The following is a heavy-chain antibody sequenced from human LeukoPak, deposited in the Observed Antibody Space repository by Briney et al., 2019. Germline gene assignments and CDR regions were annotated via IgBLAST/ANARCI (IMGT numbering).Heavy chain of an antibody. J-gene: IGHJ4*02. CDR3: GVSSSSSKGSFDY. Sequence: SETLSLTCAVYGGSFSGYYWSWIRPPPGKGQKWIGEINHSGSTNYNPSLKSRVTISVDTSKNQFSLKLSSVTAADTAVYYCGVSSSSSKGSFDYWGQGTLVTVST. CDR1: GGSFSGYY. CDR2: INHSGST. V-gene: IGHV4-34*01. D-gene: IGHD2-2*01.